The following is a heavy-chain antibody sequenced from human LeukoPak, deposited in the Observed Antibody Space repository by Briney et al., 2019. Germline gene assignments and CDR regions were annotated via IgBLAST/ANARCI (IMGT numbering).Heavy chain of an antibody. CDR1: GYTFTTYA. V-gene: IGHV1-2*02. D-gene: IGHD5/OR15-5a*01. CDR2: INPNTGMT. CDR3: ARGSRSLPFDY. Sequence: GASVKVSCKASGYTFTTYAMNWVRQAPGQGLEWMGWINPNTGMTKFAQNLQGRVTVTWDTSISTVYMELSSLRSEDTAVYYCARGSRSLPFDYWGQGTLVTVSS. J-gene: IGHJ4*02.